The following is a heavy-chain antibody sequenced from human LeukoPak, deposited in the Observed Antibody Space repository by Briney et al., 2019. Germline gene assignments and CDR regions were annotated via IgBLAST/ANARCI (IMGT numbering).Heavy chain of an antibody. CDR3: ARDMDYYGSGNYFNSRWFDP. Sequence: SQTLLLTCAISGDSVSNNSVAWNWIRHSPSRGLEWLGRTYYRSKWYNDYAVSVKSRITINPETAKNQFSLQLNSVTPEDTAVYYCARDMDYYGSGNYFNSRWFDPWGQGTLVTVSS. J-gene: IGHJ5*02. CDR1: GDSVSNNSVA. CDR2: TYYRSKWYN. V-gene: IGHV6-1*01. D-gene: IGHD3-10*01.